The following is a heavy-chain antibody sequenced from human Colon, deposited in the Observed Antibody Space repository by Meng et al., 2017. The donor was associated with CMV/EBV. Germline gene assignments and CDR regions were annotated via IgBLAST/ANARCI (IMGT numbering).Heavy chain of an antibody. CDR1: GFTFSSYS. CDR2: ISTASTYI. CDR3: AITVFGLIGAHHGMDV. J-gene: IGHJ6*02. V-gene: IGHV3-21*01. Sequence: GESLKISCAASGFTFSSYSMNWVRQAPGKGLEWIASISTASTYIYYAESLKGRFTISRDNAKDSLDLHMTSLRAEDTAVYYCAITVFGLIGAHHGMDVWGQGTTVTVSS. D-gene: IGHD3/OR15-3a*01.